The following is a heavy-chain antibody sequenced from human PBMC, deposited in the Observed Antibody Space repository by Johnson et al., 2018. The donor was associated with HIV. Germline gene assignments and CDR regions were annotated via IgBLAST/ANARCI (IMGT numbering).Heavy chain of an antibody. V-gene: IGHV3-15*01. J-gene: IGHJ3*02. CDR2: VKSKTDGGTT. CDR3: TSEGAFYDAFDI. CDR1: GFTFSDAW. Sequence: VQLVESGGGLVKPGGSLRLSCAASGFTFSDAWMNWVRQAPGKGLEWVGRVKSKTDGGTTDYAAPVQGRFTISRDDSKDTLYLQINSLKTEDTAVYYCTSEGAFYDAFDIWGQEAMVTVSS. D-gene: IGHD3-16*01.